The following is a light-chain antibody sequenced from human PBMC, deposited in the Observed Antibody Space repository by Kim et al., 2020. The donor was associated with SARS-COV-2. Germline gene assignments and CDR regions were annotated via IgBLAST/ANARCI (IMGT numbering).Light chain of an antibody. CDR1: ALPKQY. J-gene: IGLJ2*01. V-gene: IGLV3-25*03. CDR2: KDT. Sequence: SYELTHPPPVSVSPGQTARITCSGDALPKQYAYWYQQKPGQAPVLVIYKDTERPSGIPERFSGSSSGTTVTLTISGVQAEDEADYYCQSADSSGTFVVFGGGTQLTVL. CDR3: QSADSSGTFVV.